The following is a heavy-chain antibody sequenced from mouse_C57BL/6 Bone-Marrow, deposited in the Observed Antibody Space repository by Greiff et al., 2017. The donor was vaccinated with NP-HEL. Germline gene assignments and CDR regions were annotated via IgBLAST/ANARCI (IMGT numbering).Heavy chain of an antibody. Sequence: QVQLQQSGAELVKPGASVKLSCKASGYTFTSYWMHWVKQRPGQGLEWIGMIHPNSGSTNYNEKFKSKATLTVDKSSSTAYMQLSSLTSEDSAVYYCARKGVRREFGYWGQGTLVTVSA. CDR2: IHPNSGST. J-gene: IGHJ3*01. CDR1: GYTFTSYW. CDR3: ARKGVRREFGY. D-gene: IGHD2-14*01. V-gene: IGHV1-64*01.